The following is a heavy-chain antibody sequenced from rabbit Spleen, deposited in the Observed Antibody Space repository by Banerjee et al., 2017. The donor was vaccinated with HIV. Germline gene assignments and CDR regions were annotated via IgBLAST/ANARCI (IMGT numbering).Heavy chain of an antibody. CDR3: ARDLVAVIGLNFNL. V-gene: IGHV1S40*01. CDR1: GVSFSGNSY. J-gene: IGHJ4*01. Sequence: QQLMESGGGLVKPVASLTLTCIASGVSFSGNSYMCWVRQATGKGLEWIGCINTSTGTTVYATWAKGRFTISRTSSPSVTLQMTSLTAADTATYFCARDLVAVIGLNFNLWGQGTLVHRL. CDR2: INTSTGTT. D-gene: IGHD1-1*01.